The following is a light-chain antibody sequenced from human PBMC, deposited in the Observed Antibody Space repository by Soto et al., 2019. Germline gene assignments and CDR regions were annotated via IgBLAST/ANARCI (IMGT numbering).Light chain of an antibody. CDR3: SSHTPRNPRV. V-gene: IGLV2-14*03. Sequence: ISSTETSSDVGAYDFVSWYQQHPDKAPKLLIYEVSNRPSGVSDRFSGSKSVNTATLTIPGLQAEEEADYYCSSHTPRNPRVSGTGTKVTVL. J-gene: IGLJ1*01. CDR2: EVS. CDR1: SSDVGAYDF.